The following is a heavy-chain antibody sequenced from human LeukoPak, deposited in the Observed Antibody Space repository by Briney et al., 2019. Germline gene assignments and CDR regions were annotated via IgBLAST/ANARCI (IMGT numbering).Heavy chain of an antibody. CDR1: GYIFIGYY. CDR2: INPNSGGT. D-gene: IGHD5-12*01. Sequence: GASVKVSCKPSGYIFIGYYIHWVRQAPGQGLEWMGWINPNSGGTNYAQKFQGRVTMTRDTSISTAYMELRSLRSDDTAVYYCARTLGGYDPHYYYYYMDVWGKGTTVTISS. J-gene: IGHJ6*03. CDR3: ARTLGGYDPHYYYYYMDV. V-gene: IGHV1-2*02.